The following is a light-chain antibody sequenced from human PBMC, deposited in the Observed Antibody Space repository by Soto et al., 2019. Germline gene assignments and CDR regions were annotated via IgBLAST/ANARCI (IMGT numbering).Light chain of an antibody. CDR2: GAS. J-gene: IGKJ1*01. CDR1: QSISTN. Sequence: EIVMTQSPATLYVSPGERATLSCRASQSISTNLAWYQKKFGQAPRLLIYGASTRATGIPARFSGSGSGTEFTLTISNLQSEDFAVYYCQHYNNWPPWTFGQGTKVEIK. V-gene: IGKV3-15*01. CDR3: QHYNNWPPWT.